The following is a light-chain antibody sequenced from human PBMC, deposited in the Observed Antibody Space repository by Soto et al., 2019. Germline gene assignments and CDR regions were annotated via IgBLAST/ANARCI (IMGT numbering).Light chain of an antibody. CDR1: QSVSSN. Sequence: EIVMTQSPATLPVSPGQRATLSCRATQSVSSNLAWYQQKPGQAPRLVIYGASTRVTGIPARFSGSGSGTGFTLSINSLQSEVFAVYYCQQYNNWTTMAFGQGTNVEIK. CDR3: QQYNNWTTMA. J-gene: IGKJ1*01. CDR2: GAS. V-gene: IGKV3-15*01.